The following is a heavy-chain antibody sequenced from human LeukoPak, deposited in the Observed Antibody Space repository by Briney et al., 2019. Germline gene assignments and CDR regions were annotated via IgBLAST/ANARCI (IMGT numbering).Heavy chain of an antibody. V-gene: IGHV3-33*08. J-gene: IGHJ6*02. D-gene: IGHD2-15*01. CDR2: IWYDGSNK. CDR3: ARDLRYCSGGSCYDQNYYYYYGMDV. Sequence: GRSLRLSCAASGFTFDDYAMHWVRQAPGKGLEWVAVIWYDGSNKYYADSVKGRFTISRDNSKNTLYLQMNSLRAEDTAVYYCARDLRYCSGGSCYDQNYYYYYGMDVWGQGTTVTVSS. CDR1: GFTFDDYA.